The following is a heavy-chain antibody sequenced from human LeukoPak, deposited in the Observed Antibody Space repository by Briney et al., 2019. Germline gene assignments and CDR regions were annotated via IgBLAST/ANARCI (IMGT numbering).Heavy chain of an antibody. D-gene: IGHD3-22*01. CDR1: GFTFTSYW. V-gene: IGHV3-74*01. J-gene: IGHJ3*02. CDR2: INSDGSST. CDR3: TRDQDSSGYYGPENDAFDI. Sequence: GGSLRLSCAASGFTFTSYWMHWVRQAPGKGLVWVSRINSDGSSTSYADSVKGRFTISGDNAKNTLYLQMNSLRAEDTAVYYCTRDQDSSGYYGPENDAFDIWGRGTMVTVSS.